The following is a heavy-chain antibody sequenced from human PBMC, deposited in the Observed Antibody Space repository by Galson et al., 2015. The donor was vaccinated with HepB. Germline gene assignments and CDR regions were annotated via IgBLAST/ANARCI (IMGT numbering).Heavy chain of an antibody. D-gene: IGHD5-24*01. CDR3: ARDWVEMATINAGIDY. V-gene: IGHV3-7*03. CDR1: GFTFSSYW. J-gene: IGHJ4*02. Sequence: SLRLSCAASGFTFSSYWMSWVRQAPGKGLEWVANIKQDGSEKYYVDSVKGRFTISRDNAKNSLYLQMNSLRAEDTAVYYCARDWVEMATINAGIDYWGQGTLVTVSS. CDR2: IKQDGSEK.